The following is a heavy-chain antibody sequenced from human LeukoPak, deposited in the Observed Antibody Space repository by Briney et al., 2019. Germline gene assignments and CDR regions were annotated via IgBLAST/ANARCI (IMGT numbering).Heavy chain of an antibody. CDR1: GYTFTSYD. CDR2: MNPNSGNT. CDR3: ASLSGGSQARVGAFEI. V-gene: IGHV1-8*01. D-gene: IGHD2-15*01. J-gene: IGHJ3*02. Sequence: ASVKVSCKASGYTFTSYDINWVRQATGQGLEWMGWMNPNSGNTGYAQKFRGRVTMTRNTSISTAYMELSGLRSEDTAVYYCASLSGGSQARVGAFEIWGQGTMVTVSS.